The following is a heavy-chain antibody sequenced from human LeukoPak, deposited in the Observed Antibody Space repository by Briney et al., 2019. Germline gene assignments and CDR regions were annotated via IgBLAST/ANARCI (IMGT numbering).Heavy chain of an antibody. D-gene: IGHD3-3*01. J-gene: IGHJ6*03. CDR1: GYTFTGYY. CDR3: SRDFGEPTGYYMDI. Sequence: ASVKVSCKASGYTFTGYYMHWVRQAPGQGLEWMGWINPNSGDTNYAQKFQGRVTMTRDTSISTAYMELSSLRSDDTAVYYCSRDFGEPTGYYMDIWGKGTTVTVSS. CDR2: INPNSGDT. V-gene: IGHV1-2*02.